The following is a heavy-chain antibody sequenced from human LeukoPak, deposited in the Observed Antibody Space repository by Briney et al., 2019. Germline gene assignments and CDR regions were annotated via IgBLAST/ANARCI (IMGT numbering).Heavy chain of an antibody. CDR2: ISYDGSNK. V-gene: IGHV3-30-3*01. J-gene: IGHJ4*02. CDR1: GFTFSSYA. Sequence: GGSLRLSCAASGFTFSSYAVHWVRQAPGKGLEWVAVISYDGSNKYYADSVKGRFTISRDNSKNTLYLQMHSLRAEDTAVYYSAVIVVVPAAIWFDYWGQGTLVTVSS. CDR3: AVIVVVPAAIWFDY. D-gene: IGHD2-2*02.